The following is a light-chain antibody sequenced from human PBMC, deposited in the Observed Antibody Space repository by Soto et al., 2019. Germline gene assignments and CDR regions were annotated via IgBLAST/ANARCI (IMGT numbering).Light chain of an antibody. CDR2: EVS. CDR3: MQGTHWPWT. CDR1: QSLMHSDGNTY. J-gene: IGKJ1*01. V-gene: IGKV2-30*02. Sequence: DVVMTQSPLSLPVTLGQPASISCRSSQSLMHSDGNTYLNWFQQRPGQSPRHLIYEVSDRDSGVPDRFSGSGSGTDFTLKISRVEAEDVGVYYCMQGTHWPWTFGQGTEVEIK.